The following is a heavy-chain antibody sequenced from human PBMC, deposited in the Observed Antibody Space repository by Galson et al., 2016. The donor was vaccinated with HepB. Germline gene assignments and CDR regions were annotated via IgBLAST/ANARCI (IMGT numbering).Heavy chain of an antibody. CDR1: GGSTSSGGYY. V-gene: IGHV4-31*03. CDR2: ISYSGTT. J-gene: IGHJ5*02. D-gene: IGHD3-10*01. CDR3: ARRSRAGWFDP. Sequence: TLSLTCTVTGGSTSSGGYYWSWSRQHPEKGLESIGHISYSGTTYYNPSLKSRITMSVDTSKNQFSLKLSSVTAADTAVYYCARRSRAGWFDPWGQGTLVTVSS.